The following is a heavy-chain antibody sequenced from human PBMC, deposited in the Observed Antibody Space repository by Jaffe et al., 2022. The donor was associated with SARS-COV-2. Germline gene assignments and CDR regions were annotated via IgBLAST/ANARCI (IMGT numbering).Heavy chain of an antibody. CDR2: TSGSGGDS. V-gene: IGHV3-23*01. J-gene: IGHJ4*02. CDR3: AKVAEYSYGPADY. Sequence: EVQLLESGGGLVQPGGSLRLSCAASGFTFSNYAMSWVRQAPGKGLEWVSETSGSGGDSSYADSVKGRFTISRDNSKNTLYLQMNSLRVEDTALYYCAKVAEYSYGPADYWGQGTLVTVSS. D-gene: IGHD5-18*01. CDR1: GFTFSNYA.